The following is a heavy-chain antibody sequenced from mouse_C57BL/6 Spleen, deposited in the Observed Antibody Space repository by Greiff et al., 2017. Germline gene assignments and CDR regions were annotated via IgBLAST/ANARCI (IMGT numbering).Heavy chain of an antibody. D-gene: IGHD2-1*01. J-gene: IGHJ4*01. CDR3: ARSNYWTTVYYAMDY. Sequence: EVQLQQSGPELVKPGASVKISCKASGYTFTDYYMNWVKQSPGKSLEWIGDINPNNGGTSYNQKFKGKATLTVDKSSSTAYMELRSLTSEDSAVYYCARSNYWTTVYYAMDYWGQGTSVTVSS. CDR2: INPNNGGT. CDR1: GYTFTDYY. V-gene: IGHV1-26*01.